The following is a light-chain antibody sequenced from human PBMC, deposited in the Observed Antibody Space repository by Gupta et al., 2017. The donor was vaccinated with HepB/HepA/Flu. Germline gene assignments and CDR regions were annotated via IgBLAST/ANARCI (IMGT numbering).Light chain of an antibody. CDR2: GSS. CDR1: SANIGAGYD. CDR3: QSYDSSLSVV. J-gene: IGLJ2*01. Sequence: QTVPTQPPAVSRATGQRVTIPATGRSANIGAGYDVHWYQHLPGTAPQVLIYGSSKRPSGVPDGFSGSKCGTSASLAITGLQAEDEADYYCQSYDSSLSVVFGGGTKLTVL. V-gene: IGLV1-40*01.